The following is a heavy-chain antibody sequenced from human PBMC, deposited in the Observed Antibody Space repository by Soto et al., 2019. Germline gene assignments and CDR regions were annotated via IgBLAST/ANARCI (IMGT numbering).Heavy chain of an antibody. D-gene: IGHD6-19*01. CDR1: GGSISSYY. CDR3: ARVSSGWWYVDY. Sequence: QVQLQESGPGLVKPSETLSLTCTVSGGSISSYYWSWIRQPPGKGLEWIGYIYYSGSTNYNPSLNRRSTISVNTSKNPASLKLTSVTAADTDVYYCARVSSGWWYVDYWGQGTLVTVSS. V-gene: IGHV4-59*01. J-gene: IGHJ4*02. CDR2: IYYSGST.